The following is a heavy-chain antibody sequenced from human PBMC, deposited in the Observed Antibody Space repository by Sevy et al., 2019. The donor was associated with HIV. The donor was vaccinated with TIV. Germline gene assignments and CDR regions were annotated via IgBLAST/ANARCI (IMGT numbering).Heavy chain of an antibody. D-gene: IGHD3-22*01. CDR3: TTHASDFDSSGYLERDAFDI. CDR2: IYAGGST. V-gene: IGHV3-53*01. J-gene: IGHJ3*02. Sequence: GGSLRLSCAASGFKVSDNYMSWVRQAPGKGLEWVSVIYAGGSTYYADSVKGRLTISRDNSKNTLYLQMNSLRAEDTAVYYCTTHASDFDSSGYLERDAFDIWGQGTMVTVSS. CDR1: GFKVSDNY.